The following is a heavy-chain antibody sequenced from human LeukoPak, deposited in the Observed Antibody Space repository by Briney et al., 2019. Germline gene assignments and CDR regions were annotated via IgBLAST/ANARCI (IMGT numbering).Heavy chain of an antibody. V-gene: IGHV3-48*03. D-gene: IGHD2-2*01. CDR3: ASEHCSSTSRYADY. CDR2: ISSSGSTI. Sequence: PGGSLRLSCAASGFTFSSYEMNWVRQAPGKGLEWVSYISSSGSTIYYADSVKGRFTISRDNAKNSLYLQMNSLRAEDTAVYYCASEHCSSTSRYADYWGQGTLVTVSS. CDR1: GFTFSSYE. J-gene: IGHJ4*02.